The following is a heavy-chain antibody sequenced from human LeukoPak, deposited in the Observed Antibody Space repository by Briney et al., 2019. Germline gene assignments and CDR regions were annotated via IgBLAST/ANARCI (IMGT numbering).Heavy chain of an antibody. CDR3: ARARSPRSGPMGAFDI. Sequence: GRSLRLSCAASGFTFSSYAMHWVRQAPGKGLEWAAVISYDGSNKYYADSVKGRFTISRDNSKNTLYLQMNSLRAEDTAVYYCARARSPRSGPMGAFDIWGQGTMVTVSS. V-gene: IGHV3-30-3*01. CDR2: ISYDGSNK. J-gene: IGHJ3*02. D-gene: IGHD3-3*01. CDR1: GFTFSSYA.